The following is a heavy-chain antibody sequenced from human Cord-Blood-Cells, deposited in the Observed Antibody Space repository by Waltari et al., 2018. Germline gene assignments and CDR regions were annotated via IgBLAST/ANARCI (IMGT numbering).Heavy chain of an antibody. CDR2: IYYSGRT. D-gene: IGHD2-2*01. J-gene: IGHJ6*03. CDR1: GGPISSSY. Sequence: QVQLQESGPGLVKPSETLSLTCTVSGGPISSSYRSWIRQPPGKGLEWMGYIYYSGRTNYNPARKSRVTISVDTSKNQFSLKLSSVTAADTAVYYCARGYCSSTSCERDYYYMDVWGKGTTVTVSS. CDR3: ARGYCSSTSCERDYYYMDV. V-gene: IGHV4-59*01.